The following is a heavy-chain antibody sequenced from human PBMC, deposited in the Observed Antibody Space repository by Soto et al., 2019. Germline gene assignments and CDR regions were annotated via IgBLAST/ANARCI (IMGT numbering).Heavy chain of an antibody. CDR3: ARQYCSGGSCYVYYYYYMDV. CDR2: IYYSGST. V-gene: IGHV4-39*01. CDR1: GGSISRSGYY. Sequence: SETLALTCTVSGGSISRSGYYWGWIRQPPGKGLEWIGSIYYSGSTYYNPSLKSRVTISVDTSKNQFSLKLSSVTAADTAVYYCARQYCSGGSCYVYYYYYMDVWGKGTTVTVSS. J-gene: IGHJ6*03. D-gene: IGHD2-15*01.